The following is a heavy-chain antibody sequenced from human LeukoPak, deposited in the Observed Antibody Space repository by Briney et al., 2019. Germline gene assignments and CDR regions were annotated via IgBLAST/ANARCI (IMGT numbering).Heavy chain of an antibody. Sequence: GGSLRLSCAASGFTFSSYSMNWVRQAPGKGLEWVSYISSSSTIYYADSVKGRFTISRDNAKNSLYLQMNSLRAEDTAVYYCARSGTYGDYGYYGMDVWGQGTTVTVSS. V-gene: IGHV3-48*01. J-gene: IGHJ6*02. D-gene: IGHD4-17*01. CDR1: GFTFSSYS. CDR3: ARSGTYGDYGYYGMDV. CDR2: ISSSSTI.